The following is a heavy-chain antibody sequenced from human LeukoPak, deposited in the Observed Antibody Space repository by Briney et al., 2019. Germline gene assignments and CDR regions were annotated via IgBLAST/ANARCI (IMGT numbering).Heavy chain of an antibody. CDR3: ARAKRGYYYYYMDV. CDR1: GFTFSNYE. J-gene: IGHJ6*03. D-gene: IGHD1-1*01. V-gene: IGHV3-48*03. Sequence: GGSLRLSCAASGFTFSNYEMNWVRQAPGKGLEWVSYISSSGSSIYYADSVKGRFTISRDNANNSLSLQMNSLRAEDTAVYYCARAKRGYYYYYMDVWGKGTTVTVSS. CDR2: ISSSGSSI.